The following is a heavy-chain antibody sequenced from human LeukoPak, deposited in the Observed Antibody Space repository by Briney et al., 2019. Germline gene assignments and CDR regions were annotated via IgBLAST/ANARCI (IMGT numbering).Heavy chain of an antibody. CDR1: GFTFSSYG. D-gene: IGHD3-16*02. CDR2: ISYDGSNK. J-gene: IGHJ4*02. V-gene: IGHV3-30*18. Sequence: GGSLRLSCAASGFTFSSYGMHWVRQAPGKGLEWVAVISYDGSNKYYADSAKGRFTISRDNSKNTLYLQMNSLRAEDTAVYYCAKDSLLGVWGSYRFFDYWGQGTLVTVSS. CDR3: AKDSLLGVWGSYRFFDY.